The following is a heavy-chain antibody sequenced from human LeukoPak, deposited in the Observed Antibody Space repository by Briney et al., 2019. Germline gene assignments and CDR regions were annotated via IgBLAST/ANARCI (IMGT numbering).Heavy chain of an antibody. CDR1: GFPFRSYA. Sequence: AGGSLRLSCAASGFPFRSYAISWVRQAPGRGLEWVSGISGSASNIYYADAVKGRVIISRDSSQNTVSLQLNNLTVEDTALYYCVRDGGAGFVTIGHRFDSWGQGTLVTVAS. J-gene: IGHJ4*02. CDR3: VRDGGAGFVTIGHRFDS. CDR2: ISGSASNI. D-gene: IGHD2/OR15-2a*01. V-gene: IGHV3-23*01.